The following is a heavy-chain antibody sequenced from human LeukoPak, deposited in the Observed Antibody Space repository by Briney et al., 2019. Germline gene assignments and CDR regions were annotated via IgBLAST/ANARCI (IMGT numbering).Heavy chain of an antibody. Sequence: SETLSLTCTVSGGSISSYYWRWLRQPPGKGLEWIGYIYYSGSTNYNPSLKSRVTISVDTAKNQCSLKLSSVTAADTAVYYCARLRWLQLPYFDDWGQGTLVTVSS. V-gene: IGHV4-59*01. CDR2: IYYSGST. CDR1: GGSISSYY. CDR3: ARLRWLQLPYFDD. D-gene: IGHD5-24*01. J-gene: IGHJ4*02.